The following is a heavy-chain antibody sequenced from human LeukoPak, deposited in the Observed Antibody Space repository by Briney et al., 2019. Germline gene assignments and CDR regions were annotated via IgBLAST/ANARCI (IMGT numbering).Heavy chain of an antibody. Sequence: SETLSLTCTVSGGSISSSSYYWGWIRQPPGKGLEWIGSIYYSGSTYYNPSLKSRVTISVDTSKNQFSLKLSSVTAADTAVYYCARVTQNFWRNYYYMGVWGKGTTVTVSS. CDR3: ARVTQNFWRNYYYMGV. D-gene: IGHD3-3*01. V-gene: IGHV4-39*07. CDR1: GGSISSSSYY. CDR2: IYYSGST. J-gene: IGHJ6*03.